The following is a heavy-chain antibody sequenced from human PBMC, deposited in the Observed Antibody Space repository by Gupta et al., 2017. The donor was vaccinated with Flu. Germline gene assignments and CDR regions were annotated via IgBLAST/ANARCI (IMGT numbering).Heavy chain of an antibody. Sequence: RQAPGKGLEWVSAISGSGGSTYYADSVKGRFTISRDNSKNTLYLQMNSLRAEDTAVYYCAKADCSGGSCQFDYWGQGTLVTVSS. D-gene: IGHD2-15*01. J-gene: IGHJ4*02. CDR2: ISGSGGST. V-gene: IGHV3-23*01. CDR3: AKADCSGGSCQFDY.